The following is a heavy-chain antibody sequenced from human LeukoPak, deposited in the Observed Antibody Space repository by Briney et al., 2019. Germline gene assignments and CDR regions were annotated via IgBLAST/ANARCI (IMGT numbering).Heavy chain of an antibody. J-gene: IGHJ4*02. D-gene: IGHD4-17*01. CDR3: ARDSTTVTSYYYFDY. Sequence: SETLSLTCTVSGGSVSSGSYYWSWIRQPPGKGLEWLGYIYYSGSTNYYPSLKSRVSISVDTSKNQFSLKLSSVTAADTAVYYCARDSTTVTSYYYFDYWGQGTLVTVSS. V-gene: IGHV4-61*01. CDR1: GGSVSSGSYY. CDR2: IYYSGST.